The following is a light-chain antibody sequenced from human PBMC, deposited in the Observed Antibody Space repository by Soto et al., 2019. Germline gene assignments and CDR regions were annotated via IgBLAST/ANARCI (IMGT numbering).Light chain of an antibody. CDR3: QQSYRTPLT. Sequence: IQMTQSTASLSASVGDRVTITCRASQTINTYLNWYQQKPGKDPKLLIQAASSLQSGVPSRFSGSVSGTDFTLTISSLQPEDVATYYCQQSYRTPLTFGPGTKVDIK. CDR1: QTINTY. V-gene: IGKV1-39*01. CDR2: AAS. J-gene: IGKJ3*01.